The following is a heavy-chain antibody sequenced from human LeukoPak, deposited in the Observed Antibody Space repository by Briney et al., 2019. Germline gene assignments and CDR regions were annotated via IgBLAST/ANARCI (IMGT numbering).Heavy chain of an antibody. V-gene: IGHV4-38-2*01. CDR2: VYHTGST. CDR3: ARAGWIITSGIDY. Sequence: SETLSLTCAVSGYSISRGYYWALIRQPPGKGLEWIGTVYHTGSTYYNPSLDSRVTISVDTSKNEFSLNLKSVTAAATAVYYCARAGWIITSGIDYWGQGALVTVSS. CDR1: GYSISRGYY. D-gene: IGHD3-10*01. J-gene: IGHJ4*02.